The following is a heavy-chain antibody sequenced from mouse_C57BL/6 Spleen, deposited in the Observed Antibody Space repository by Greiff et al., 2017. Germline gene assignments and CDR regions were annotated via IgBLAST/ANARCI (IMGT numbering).Heavy chain of an antibody. J-gene: IGHJ3*01. CDR2: IDPETGGT. Sequence: QVQLKESGAELVRPGASVTLSCKASGYTFTDYEMHWVKQTPVHGLEWIGAIDPETGGTAYNQKFKGKAILTADKSSSTAYMELRSLTSEDSAVYYCTVLFAYWGQGTLVTVSA. V-gene: IGHV1-15*01. CDR1: GYTFTDYE. D-gene: IGHD2-14*01. CDR3: TVLFAY.